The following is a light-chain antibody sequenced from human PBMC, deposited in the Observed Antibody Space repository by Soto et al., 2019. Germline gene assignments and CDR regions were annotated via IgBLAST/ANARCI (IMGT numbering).Light chain of an antibody. V-gene: IGKV1-5*01. CDR2: DAS. Sequence: DIQMTQSPSTLSASVGDRVTFTCRASQSIGNRLAWYQQKPGKAPKLLIYDASSLESGVPQRFSGSGSGTEFTLTISSLQTDDFSTYYCQQYHSYWTFGQGTKVDIK. CDR1: QSIGNR. J-gene: IGKJ1*01. CDR3: QQYHSYWT.